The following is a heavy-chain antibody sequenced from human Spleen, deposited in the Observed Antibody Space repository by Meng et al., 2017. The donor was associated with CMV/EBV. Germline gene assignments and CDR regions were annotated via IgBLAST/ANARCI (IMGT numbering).Heavy chain of an antibody. J-gene: IGHJ5*02. CDR2: IYHSGTS. CDR1: GGSISDYY. D-gene: IGHD2-2*01. CDR3: ARTLRKYCSSTSCFRGLKWFDP. V-gene: IGHV4-59*01. Sequence: SETLSLTCTVAGGSISDYYWSWIRQPPGKGLEWIGFIYHSGTSNINPSLKYRVTMSLDTSKSQFSLKLSSVTAADTAVYYCARTLRKYCSSTSCFRGLKWFDPWGQGTLVTVSS.